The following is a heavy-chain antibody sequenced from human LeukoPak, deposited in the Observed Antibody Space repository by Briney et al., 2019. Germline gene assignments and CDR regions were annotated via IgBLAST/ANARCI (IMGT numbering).Heavy chain of an antibody. V-gene: IGHV4-38-2*02. J-gene: IGHJ5*02. D-gene: IGHD3-3*01. CDR1: GDSISSGNY. Sequence: SETLSLTCTVSGDSISSGNYWGWIRQPPGKGLEWIGSIFHTGSTYFNLSLKSRVTISVDTSKNQFSLKLNSVTAADTAVYYCAKNGQSGFSFDPWGQGTLVTVSS. CDR2: IFHTGST. CDR3: AKNGQSGFSFDP.